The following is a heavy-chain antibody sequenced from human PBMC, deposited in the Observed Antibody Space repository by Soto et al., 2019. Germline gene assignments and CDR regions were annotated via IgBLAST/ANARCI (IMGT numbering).Heavy chain of an antibody. Sequence: QVQLVQSGAEVKKPGSSVKVSCKASGGTFSSYAISWVRQAPGQGLEWMGGIIPIFGTANYAQKFQGRVTITADESTSTAYLVLSSLRSEDTSVYYCARGIVGATGEYFQHWGQGTLVTVSS. CDR3: ARGIVGATGEYFQH. D-gene: IGHD1-26*01. CDR2: IIPIFGTA. J-gene: IGHJ1*01. V-gene: IGHV1-69*01. CDR1: GGTFSSYA.